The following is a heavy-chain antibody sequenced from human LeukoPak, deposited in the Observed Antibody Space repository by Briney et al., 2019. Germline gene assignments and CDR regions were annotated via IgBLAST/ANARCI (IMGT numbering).Heavy chain of an antibody. D-gene: IGHD6-13*01. CDR3: ARAIIAAAGTRWFDP. Sequence: ASVKVSCKASGYTFTGYYMHWVRQAPGQGLEWMGWINPNSGGTNYAQKFQGRVTMTRDTSISTAYMELSRLRSDDTAVYYCARAIIAAAGTRWFDPWGQGTLVTVSP. CDR2: INPNSGGT. J-gene: IGHJ5*02. V-gene: IGHV1-2*02. CDR1: GYTFTGYY.